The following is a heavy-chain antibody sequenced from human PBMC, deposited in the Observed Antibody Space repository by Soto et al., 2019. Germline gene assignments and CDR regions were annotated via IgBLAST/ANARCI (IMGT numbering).Heavy chain of an antibody. CDR2: IYYSGST. J-gene: IGHJ4*01. V-gene: IGHV4-39*01. CDR1: GGSISSSSYY. Sequence: SETLSLTCTVSGGSISSSSYYWGWIRQPPGKGLEWIGSIYYSGSTYYNPSLKSRVTISVDTSKNQFSLKLSSVTAADTAVYYCARNNGDEDYYFDHWGHGTLVTVSS. CDR3: ARNNGDEDYYFDH. D-gene: IGHD1-20*01.